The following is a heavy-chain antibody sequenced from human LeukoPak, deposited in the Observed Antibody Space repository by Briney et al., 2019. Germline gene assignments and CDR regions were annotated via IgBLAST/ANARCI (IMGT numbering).Heavy chain of an antibody. D-gene: IGHD3-10*01. J-gene: IGHJ4*02. Sequence: ASMKVSCKASGYTFTGYYMHWVRQAPGQGLEWMGWINPNSGGTNYAQKFQGRVTMTRDTSISTAYMELSRLRSDDTAVYYCARVFRSYGSGSYLAYYFDYWGQGTLVTVSS. CDR3: ARVFRSYGSGSYLAYYFDY. CDR1: GYTFTGYY. V-gene: IGHV1-2*02. CDR2: INPNSGGT.